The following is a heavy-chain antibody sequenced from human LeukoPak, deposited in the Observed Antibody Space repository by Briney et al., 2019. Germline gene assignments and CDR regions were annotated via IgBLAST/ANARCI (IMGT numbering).Heavy chain of an antibody. D-gene: IGHD6-25*01. CDR3: ALHGGSI. Sequence: GGSLRLSCAAYEFTFNNYAMSWVRQAPGKGLEWVSTISGSGVSTYYADSVKGRFTISRDNSKNTLYLQMNSLRAEDTAVYYCALHGGSIWGQGTMVTVSS. CDR2: ISGSGVST. J-gene: IGHJ3*02. CDR1: EFTFNNYA. V-gene: IGHV3-23*01.